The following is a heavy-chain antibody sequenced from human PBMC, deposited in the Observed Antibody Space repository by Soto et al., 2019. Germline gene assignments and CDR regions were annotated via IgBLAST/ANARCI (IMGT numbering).Heavy chain of an antibody. CDR1: EVNCSNYG. CDR2: IWYDGSNK. J-gene: IGHJ4*02. Sequence: VVSLRLRSRAAEVNCSNYGRHWVLQAPGKGLEWVAVIWYDGSNKYYADSVKGRFTISRDNSKNTLYLQMNSLRAEDTAVYYCAREEGSSFDYWGQGTLVTVSS. D-gene: IGHD6-19*01. CDR3: AREEGSSFDY. V-gene: IGHV3-33*08.